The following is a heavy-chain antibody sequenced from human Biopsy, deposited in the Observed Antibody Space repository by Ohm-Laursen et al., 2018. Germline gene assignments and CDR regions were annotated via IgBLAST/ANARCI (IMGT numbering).Heavy chain of an antibody. CDR3: ARGSNEYGGLYFPH. V-gene: IGHV4-59*11. J-gene: IGHJ1*01. CDR2: ISHTGYT. D-gene: IGHD4-23*01. Sequence: GTLSLTCTVSGGSFTGHYWTWIRQPPGKGLEWIGHISHTGYTNYKSSLKSRVTISLDTSRKHFSLRLTSLAAADTAVYYCARGSNEYGGLYFPHWGQGTLVTVSS. CDR1: GGSFTGHY.